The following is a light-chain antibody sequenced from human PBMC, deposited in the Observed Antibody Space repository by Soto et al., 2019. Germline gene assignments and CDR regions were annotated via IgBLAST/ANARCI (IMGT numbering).Light chain of an antibody. Sequence: SHLTLSTSTLSASVGDSVTITCRASQSSSSWVAWYQQNPGKAPKLLIDKASSLESGVQSRFSGSGSGTEFTLTISSLQPDDFANYYCQQYNSYWTFGQGTKV. J-gene: IGKJ1*01. CDR2: KAS. CDR3: QQYNSYWT. V-gene: IGKV1-5*03. CDR1: QSSSSW.